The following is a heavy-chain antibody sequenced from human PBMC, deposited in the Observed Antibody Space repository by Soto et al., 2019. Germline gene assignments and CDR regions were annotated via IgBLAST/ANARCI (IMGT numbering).Heavy chain of an antibody. J-gene: IGHJ3*02. Sequence: EVQLLESGGGLVQPGESLRLSCAGSGFSFGNYMMTWVRQAPGKGLEWVSTISESGDRTYYADSVKGRFTISRDSSKNKLYLQMVSLGDETTVVYYCTTHVYCSGGSCNYDAFDIRGQGTMVTVSS. CDR3: TTHVYCSGGSCNYDAFDI. CDR2: ISESGDRT. D-gene: IGHD2-15*01. CDR1: GFSFGNYM. V-gene: IGHV3-23*01.